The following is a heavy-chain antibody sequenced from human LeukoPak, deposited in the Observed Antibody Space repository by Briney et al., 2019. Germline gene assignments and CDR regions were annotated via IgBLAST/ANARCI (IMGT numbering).Heavy chain of an antibody. Sequence: GASVKVSRKVSGHSLTKFTMEWVRQAPGKGLEWMGGFDPERGETVHAQKFQGRFTMTEDTSTDTAYMELNSLTSEDTAVYYCATGSIVYDFWGQGALVTVSS. V-gene: IGHV1-24*01. CDR3: ATGSIVYDF. CDR2: FDPERGET. J-gene: IGHJ4*02. D-gene: IGHD1-26*01. CDR1: GHSLTKFT.